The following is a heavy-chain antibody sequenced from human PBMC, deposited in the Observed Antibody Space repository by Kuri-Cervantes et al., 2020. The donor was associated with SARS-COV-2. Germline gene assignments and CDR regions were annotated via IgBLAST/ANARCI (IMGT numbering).Heavy chain of an antibody. J-gene: IGHJ5*02. Sequence: ASVKVSCKASGYTFTSYGISWVRQAPGQGLEWMGWISAYNGNTNYAQKLQGRVTMTTDTSTSTAYMELRSLRSDDTAVYYCARVGIVVVVAAIPDWFDPWGQGTLVTVS. CDR2: ISAYNGNT. D-gene: IGHD2-15*01. CDR3: ARVGIVVVVAAIPDWFDP. CDR1: GYTFTSYG. V-gene: IGHV1-18*01.